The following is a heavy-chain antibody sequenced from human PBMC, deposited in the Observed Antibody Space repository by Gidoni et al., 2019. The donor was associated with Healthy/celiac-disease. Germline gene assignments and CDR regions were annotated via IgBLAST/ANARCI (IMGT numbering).Heavy chain of an antibody. J-gene: IGHJ6*02. D-gene: IGHD4-17*01. CDR2: IRYDGSNK. CDR1: GFTFRSFC. CDR3: AKDGGDYPNNYYYYYGMDV. Sequence: QVQLVESGGGVVQPGRSLRLSCASSGFTFRSFCLHWVRQAHGKGLEWVAFIRYDGSNKYYADSVKGRFTISRDNSKNTLYLQMNSLRAEDTALYYCAKDGGDYPNNYYYYYGMDVWGQGTTVTVSS. V-gene: IGHV3-30*02.